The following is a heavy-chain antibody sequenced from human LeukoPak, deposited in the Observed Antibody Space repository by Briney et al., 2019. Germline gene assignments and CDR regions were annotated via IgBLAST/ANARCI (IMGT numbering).Heavy chain of an antibody. V-gene: IGHV3-33*06. D-gene: IGHD4-11*01. CDR3: AKDAQRGFDYSNSLES. J-gene: IGHJ5*01. CDR2: IWSDGTQK. Sequence: PGGSLILSCAASGFTYSHYGMHWVRQAPGRGLEWVAVIWSDGTQKYYGDAVKGRFTISRDNSMKTLFLQMNSLRGDDTAVYYCAKDAQRGFDYSNSLESWGQGTLVTVSS. CDR1: GFTYSHYG.